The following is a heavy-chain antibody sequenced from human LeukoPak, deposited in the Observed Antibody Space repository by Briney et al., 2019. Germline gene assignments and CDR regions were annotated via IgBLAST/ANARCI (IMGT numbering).Heavy chain of an antibody. Sequence: PSETLSLTCTVSGGSISSYYWSWIRQPPGKGLERIGYIYYSGSTNYNPSLKSRVTISVDTSKNQFSLKLSSVTAADTAVYYCARARRDGYKYYFDYWGQGTLVTVSS. CDR2: IYYSGST. D-gene: IGHD5-24*01. CDR3: ARARRDGYKYYFDY. V-gene: IGHV4-59*08. CDR1: GGSISSYY. J-gene: IGHJ4*02.